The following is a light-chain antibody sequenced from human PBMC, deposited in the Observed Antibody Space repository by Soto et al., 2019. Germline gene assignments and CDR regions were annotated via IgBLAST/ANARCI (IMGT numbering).Light chain of an antibody. J-gene: IGKJ1*01. Sequence: EIVLTQSPATLSSFPGDRLTLSCRASQYINTRLAWYQHRPGQAPRLLIYQTSIRAAGIPARFSASGTGTDFTLTISDVQPEDFAVYYSHQRQSWPRTFGQGTKVDIK. CDR3: HQRQSWPRT. CDR1: QYINTR. CDR2: QTS. V-gene: IGKV3-11*01.